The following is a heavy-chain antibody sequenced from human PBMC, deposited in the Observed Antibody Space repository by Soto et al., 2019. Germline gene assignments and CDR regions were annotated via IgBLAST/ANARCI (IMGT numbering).Heavy chain of an antibody. CDR1: GGSFSGYY. CDR2: INHSGST. J-gene: IGHJ5*02. V-gene: IGHV4-34*01. Sequence: KPSETLSLTCAVYGGSFSGYYWSWIRQPPGKGLEWIGEINHSGSTNYNPSLKSRVTISVDTSKNQFSLKLSSVTAADTAVYYCARGFLGELWYRGNWFDPWGQGTLVTVSS. D-gene: IGHD3-10*01. CDR3: ARGFLGELWYRGNWFDP.